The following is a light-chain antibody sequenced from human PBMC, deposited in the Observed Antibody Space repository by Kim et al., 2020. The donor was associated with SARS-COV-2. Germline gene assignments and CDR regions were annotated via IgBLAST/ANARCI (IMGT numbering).Light chain of an antibody. CDR2: DAS. J-gene: IGKJ2*01. CDR1: QDISNH. CDR3: QQCDDLPYT. V-gene: IGKV1-33*01. Sequence: DIQMTQSPSSLSASVGDRVTITCQASQDISNHLSWFQLKPGKAPKLLIYDASDLETGVPSRISGSGSGTDFTFTISSLQPEDIATYYCQQCDDLPYTFGQGTKLEI.